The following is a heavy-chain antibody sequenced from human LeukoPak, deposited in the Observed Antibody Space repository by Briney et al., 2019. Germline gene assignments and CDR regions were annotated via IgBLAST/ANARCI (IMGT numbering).Heavy chain of an antibody. J-gene: IGHJ5*02. V-gene: IGHV5-10-1*01. D-gene: IGHD3-10*01. Sequence: GESLLISCKGSGYSFTSYWISWVRQLPGKGLEWMGRIDPSDSYTNYSPSFQGHVTISADKSISTAYLQWSSLKASDTAMYYCARSPPGVNWFDPWGQGTLVTVSS. CDR2: IDPSDSYT. CDR1: GYSFTSYW. CDR3: ARSPPGVNWFDP.